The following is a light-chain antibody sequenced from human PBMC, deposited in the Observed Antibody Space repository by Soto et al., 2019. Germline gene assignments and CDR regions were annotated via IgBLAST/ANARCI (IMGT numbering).Light chain of an antibody. CDR1: SSDFGNYNL. CDR3: CSSGGSPTYV. J-gene: IGLJ1*01. CDR2: EVN. V-gene: IGLV2-23*02. Sequence: QSVLTQPASVSGSPGQSITISCTGTSSDFGNYNLVSWYQQHPGKVPKLILFEVNKRPSGVSGRFSGSKSGNTASLTISGLQAEDEADYYCCSSGGSPTYVFGTGSKVTVL.